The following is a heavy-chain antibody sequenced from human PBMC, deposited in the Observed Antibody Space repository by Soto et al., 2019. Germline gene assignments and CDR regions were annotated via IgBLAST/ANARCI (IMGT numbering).Heavy chain of an antibody. V-gene: IGHV4-59*01. CDR1: GGSISSYY. CDR2: IFYSGST. Sequence: LSLTCTVSGGSISSYYWSWIRQPPGKGLEWIGYIFYSGSTNYNPSLKSRVTISVDTSKNQFSLKLSSVTAADTAVYYCASYGSEHTFDYWGQGXLVTVYS. D-gene: IGHD3-10*01. CDR3: ASYGSEHTFDY. J-gene: IGHJ4*02.